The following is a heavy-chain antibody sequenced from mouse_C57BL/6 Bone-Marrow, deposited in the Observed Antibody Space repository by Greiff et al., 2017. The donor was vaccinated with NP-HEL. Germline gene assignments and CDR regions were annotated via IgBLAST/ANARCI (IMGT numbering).Heavy chain of an antibody. CDR2: IYPGSGST. J-gene: IGHJ4*01. V-gene: IGHV1-55*01. Sequence: QVQLKQPGAELVKPGASVKMSCKASGYTFTSYWMTWVKQRPGQGLEWIGDIYPGSGSTNYNEKFKSKATLTVATSSSTAYLQLSSLTTEDAAVYYCATLRQLRLGGKAMDYWGQGTSVTVSS. D-gene: IGHD3-2*02. CDR3: ATLRQLRLGGKAMDY. CDR1: GYTFTSYW.